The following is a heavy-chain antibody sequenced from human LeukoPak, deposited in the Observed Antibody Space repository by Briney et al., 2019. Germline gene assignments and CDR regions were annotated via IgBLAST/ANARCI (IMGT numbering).Heavy chain of an antibody. V-gene: IGHV3-69-1*01. Sequence: GGSLRLSCAASGFTFGDYTMNWVRQAPGKGLEWVSSMSSTTYIYYADSVKGRFTISRDNAKNSLYLQMNSLRVEDTAVYYCARDTGGWYGDYFDYWGQGTLVTVSS. CDR3: ARDTGGWYGDYFDY. D-gene: IGHD6-19*01. J-gene: IGHJ4*02. CDR2: MSSTTYI. CDR1: GFTFGDYT.